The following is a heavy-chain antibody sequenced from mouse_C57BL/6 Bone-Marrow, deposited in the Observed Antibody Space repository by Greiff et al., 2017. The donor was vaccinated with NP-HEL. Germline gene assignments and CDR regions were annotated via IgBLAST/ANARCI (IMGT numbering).Heavy chain of an antibody. D-gene: IGHD2-4*01. Sequence: VQLQQSGPELVKPGASVKISCKASGYAFISSWMNWVKQRPGKGLEWIGRIYPGDGDTNYNGKFKGKATLTADKSSSTAYMQLSSLTSEDSAVYFCARGGLRRGFAYWGQGTLVTVAA. CDR2: IYPGDGDT. J-gene: IGHJ3*01. V-gene: IGHV1-82*01. CDR3: ARGGLRRGFAY. CDR1: GYAFISSW.